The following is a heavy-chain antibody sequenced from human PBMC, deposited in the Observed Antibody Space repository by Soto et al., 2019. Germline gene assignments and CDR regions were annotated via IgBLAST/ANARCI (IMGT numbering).Heavy chain of an antibody. J-gene: IGHJ4*02. V-gene: IGHV3-23*01. Sequence: GSLRLSCAASGFTFSSYAMSWVRQAPGKGLEWVSAISGSGGSTYYADSVKGRFTISRDNSKNTLYLQMNSLRAEDTAVYYCAKDQDDGGYCSGGSCYFDYWGQGTLVTVSS. CDR1: GFTFSSYA. CDR2: ISGSGGST. CDR3: AKDQDDGGYCSGGSCYFDY. D-gene: IGHD2-15*01.